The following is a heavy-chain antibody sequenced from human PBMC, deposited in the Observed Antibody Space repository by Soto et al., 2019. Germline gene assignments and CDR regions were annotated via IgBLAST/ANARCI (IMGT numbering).Heavy chain of an antibody. CDR1: GFSLSSSGMC. CDR3: ARTRHYGSGSREVDY. J-gene: IGHJ4*02. D-gene: IGHD3-10*01. V-gene: IGHV2-70*01. CDR2: IDWDDDK. Sequence: SCPTLVNPTETLTLTCTFSGFSLSSSGMCVSWIRQPPGKALEWLALIDWDDDKYYSTSLKTRLTISKDTSKNQVVLTMTNMDPVDTATYYCARTRHYGSGSREVDYWGQGTVVTVSS.